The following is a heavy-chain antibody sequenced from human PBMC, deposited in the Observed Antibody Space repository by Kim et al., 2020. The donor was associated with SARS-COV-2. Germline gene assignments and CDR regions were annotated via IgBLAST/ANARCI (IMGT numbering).Heavy chain of an antibody. V-gene: IGHV4-31*02. D-gene: IGHD3-22*01. J-gene: IGHJ4*02. Sequence: FHHPSLKSRVSISVDPSENQFSLKLSSVTAADTAVYYCASYYDSSGVFDYWGQGTLVTVSS. CDR3: ASYYDSSGVFDY.